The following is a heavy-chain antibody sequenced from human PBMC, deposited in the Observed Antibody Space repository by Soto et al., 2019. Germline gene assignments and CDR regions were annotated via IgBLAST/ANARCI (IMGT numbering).Heavy chain of an antibody. D-gene: IGHD3-16*01. CDR1: GDSVSSNSAA. CDR3: AATYGPDNWGPFAY. J-gene: IGHJ4*02. V-gene: IGHV6-1*01. Sequence: SQTLSLTCAISGDSVSSNSAAWNWIRQSPSRGLEWLGRTYYRSKWYNDYAVSVKSRITINPDTSKNQFSLQMNSLRVEDTAVYYCAATYGPDNWGPFAYWGQGTLVTVSS. CDR2: TYYRSKWYN.